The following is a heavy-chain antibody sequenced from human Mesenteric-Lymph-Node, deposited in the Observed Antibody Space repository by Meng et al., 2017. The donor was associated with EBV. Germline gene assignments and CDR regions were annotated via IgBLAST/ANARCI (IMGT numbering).Heavy chain of an antibody. J-gene: IGHJ1*01. CDR2: ISSGASTM. CDR3: ARGSYCSGGSCSQKYFQQ. V-gene: IGHV3-11*01. D-gene: IGHD2-15*01. Sequence: QVQLVESGGGLVKPGGSLRPSCAASGFTLSDYYMSWIRQPPGKGLEWVSDISSGASTMYYADSVKGRFTISRDNAKNSLDLQMNSLRGEDTAVYYCARGSYCSGGSCSQKYFQQWGQGTLGTVSS. CDR1: GFTLSDYY.